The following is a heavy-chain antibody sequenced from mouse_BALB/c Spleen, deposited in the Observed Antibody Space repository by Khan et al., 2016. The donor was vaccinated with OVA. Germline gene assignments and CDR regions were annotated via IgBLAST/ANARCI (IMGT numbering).Heavy chain of an antibody. D-gene: IGHD1-1*01. CDR2: INPSNGRT. CDR1: GYTLTSYW. Sequence: QVQLQQPGAELVNPGASVNLSCKASGYTLTSYWMHWVKQRPGQGLEWIGEINPSNGRTNYNEKFKSKATLTVDKSSSTAYMKLSSPTSEDSAVYCGARLRSNFDYWGQGTTLTVAS. V-gene: IGHV1S81*02. CDR3: ARLRSNFDY. J-gene: IGHJ2*01.